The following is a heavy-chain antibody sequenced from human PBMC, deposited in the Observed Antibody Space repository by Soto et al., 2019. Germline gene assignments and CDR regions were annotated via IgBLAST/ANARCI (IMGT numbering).Heavy chain of an antibody. V-gene: IGHV1-18*01. CDR2: ISAYNGNT. D-gene: IGHD3-3*01. CDR1: GYTFTSYG. J-gene: IGHJ5*02. CDR3: ARDVQSFWSGYSNWFDP. Sequence: ASVKVSCKASGYTFTSYGISWVRQAPGQGLEWMGWISAYNGNTNYAQKLQGRVTMTTDTSTSTAYMELRSLRSDDTAVYYCARDVQSFWSGYSNWFDPWGQGTLVTVSS.